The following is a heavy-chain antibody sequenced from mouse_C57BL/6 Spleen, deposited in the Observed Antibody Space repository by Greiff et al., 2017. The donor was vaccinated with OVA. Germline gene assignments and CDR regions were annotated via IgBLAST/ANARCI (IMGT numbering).Heavy chain of an antibody. Sequence: QVQLQQPGAELVMPGASVKLSCKASGYTFTSYWMHWVKQRPGQGLEWIGEIDPSYSYTNYNQKFKGKSTLTVDKSSSTAYMQLSSLTSEDSAVYYCARSDDGYDYWGQGTTLTVSS. D-gene: IGHD2-3*01. V-gene: IGHV1-69*01. CDR2: IDPSYSYT. CDR1: GYTFTSYW. J-gene: IGHJ2*01. CDR3: ARSDDGYDY.